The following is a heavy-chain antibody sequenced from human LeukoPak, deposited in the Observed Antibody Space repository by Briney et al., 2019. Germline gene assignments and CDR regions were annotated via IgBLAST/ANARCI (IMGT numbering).Heavy chain of an antibody. Sequence: PGGSLRLSCAASGFTFDDYGMSWVRQAPGKGLEWVSGINWNGGSTGYADSVKGRFTISRDNAKNSLYLQMNSLRAEDTALYYCARGLSWRFGELWGPFDYWGQGTLVTVSS. V-gene: IGHV3-20*04. CDR1: GFTFDDYG. CDR3: ARGLSWRFGELWGPFDY. D-gene: IGHD3-10*01. J-gene: IGHJ4*02. CDR2: INWNGGST.